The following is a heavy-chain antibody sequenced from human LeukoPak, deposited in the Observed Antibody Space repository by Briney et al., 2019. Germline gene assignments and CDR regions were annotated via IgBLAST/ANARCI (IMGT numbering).Heavy chain of an antibody. CDR1: GFTSSSDA. J-gene: IGHJ4*02. CDR2: ISGSGGST. CDR3: AKADTDYYDRSGYYFDY. D-gene: IGHD3-22*01. Sequence: GRSLRLSCAASGFTSSSDAISWVRQAPGRGLEWVSAISGSGGSTYYAGSVKGRFTISRDNSKNPLYLQMNSLRAEDTAVYYCAKADTDYYDRSGYYFDYWGQGTLVTVSS. V-gene: IGHV3-23*01.